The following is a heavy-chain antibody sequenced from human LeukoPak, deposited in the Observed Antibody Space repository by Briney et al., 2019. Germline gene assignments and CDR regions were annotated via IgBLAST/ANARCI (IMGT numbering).Heavy chain of an antibody. J-gene: IGHJ4*02. CDR1: GFTFSDYY. D-gene: IGHD3-10*02. CDR3: ARDTLFVSHFDY. CDR2: ISSSGSII. V-gene: IGHV3-11*04. Sequence: GGSLRLSCAASGFTFSDYYMSWIRQAPGKGLEWVSYISSSGSIINYADSVKGQFTISRDNAKNSLYLQMNSLRAEDTAVYYCARDTLFVSHFDYWGQGTLVTVSS.